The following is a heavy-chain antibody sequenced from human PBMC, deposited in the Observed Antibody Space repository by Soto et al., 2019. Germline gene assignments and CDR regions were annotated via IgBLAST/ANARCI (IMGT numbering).Heavy chain of an antibody. J-gene: IGHJ3*02. D-gene: IGHD2-15*01. CDR2: INSDGSST. V-gene: IGHV3-74*01. CDR1: GFTFSSYW. CDR3: ARVRTDIVVVVAASPWDAFDI. Sequence: GGSLRLSCAASGFTFSSYWMHWVRQAPGKGLVWVSRINSDGSSTSYADSVKGRFTISRDNAKNTLYLQMNSLRAEDTAVYYCARVRTDIVVVVAASPWDAFDIWGQGTMVTVSS.